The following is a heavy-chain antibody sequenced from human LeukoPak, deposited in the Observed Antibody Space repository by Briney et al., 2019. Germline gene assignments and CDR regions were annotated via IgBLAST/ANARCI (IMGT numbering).Heavy chain of an antibody. V-gene: IGHV1-8*01. CDR2: INPNSGNT. D-gene: IGHD3-22*01. CDR1: GYTFSSSD. CDR3: TTYYYDSSGYRTPKY. J-gene: IGHJ4*02. Sequence: ASVKVSCKASGYTFSSSDINWVRQATGQGLEWMGWINPNSGNTGCEQKFQGRITMTRNNSISTAYMELSSLRSEDTAIYYCTTYYYDSSGYRTPKYWGQGTLVTVSS.